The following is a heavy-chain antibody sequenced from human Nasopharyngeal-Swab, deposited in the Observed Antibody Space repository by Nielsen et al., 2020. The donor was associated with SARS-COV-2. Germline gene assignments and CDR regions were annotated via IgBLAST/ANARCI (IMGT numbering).Heavy chain of an antibody. Sequence: SSVHVSFLSSLCTFLSYSFLCVRQPPPQELDWMGGIIPICCTANYAQKFHGRVTITADESTSTAYMELSSLRSEDTAVYYCARDRSLEIKASSSDTYYGMDVWGQGTTVTVSS. CDR2: IIPICCTA. CDR1: LCTFLSYS. J-gene: IGHJ6*02. V-gene: IGHV1-69*13. D-gene: IGHD6-6*01. CDR3: ARDRSLEIKASSSDTYYGMDV.